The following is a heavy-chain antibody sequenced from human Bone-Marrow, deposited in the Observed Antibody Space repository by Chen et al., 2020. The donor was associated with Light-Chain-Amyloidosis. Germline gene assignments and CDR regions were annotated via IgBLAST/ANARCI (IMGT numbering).Heavy chain of an antibody. CDR3: AKSLYCGGDCA. Sequence: QVQLQQWGAGLLRPSETLSLTCAVYGGSFSDYYWSWIRQSPGKGPEWIGEIKNSGSTKYNPSLKSRVSMSLDTSKNQFSLKLSSVTAADTAIYYCAKSLYCGGDCAWGQGTLVTVSS. CDR2: IKNSGST. CDR1: GGSFSDYY. J-gene: IGHJ5*02. D-gene: IGHD2-21*02. V-gene: IGHV4-34*02.